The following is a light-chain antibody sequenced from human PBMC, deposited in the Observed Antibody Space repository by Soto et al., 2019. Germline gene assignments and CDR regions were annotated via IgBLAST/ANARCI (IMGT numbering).Light chain of an antibody. V-gene: IGKV3-15*01. CDR3: QQYNNWATWT. Sequence: EIVMTQSPATLSASPGERATLSCRASQSVSSNLAWYQQKPGQAPRLLIYGASTRATGIPARFSGSGSGTEFTLTISSLQSEDFAVYYCQQYNNWATWTFGQGTKV. J-gene: IGKJ1*01. CDR2: GAS. CDR1: QSVSSN.